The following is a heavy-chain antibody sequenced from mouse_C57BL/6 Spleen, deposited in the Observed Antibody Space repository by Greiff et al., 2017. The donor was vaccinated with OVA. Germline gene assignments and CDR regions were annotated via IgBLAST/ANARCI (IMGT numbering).Heavy chain of an antibody. CDR2: INPNNGGT. J-gene: IGHJ2*01. CDR3: ARALITTVVYFDD. D-gene: IGHD1-1*01. Sequence: EVKLQESGPELVKPGASVKMSCKASGYTFTDYNMHWVKQSHGQSLEWIGYINPNNGGTSYNQKFKGKATLTVNTSSSTAYMELRSLTSEDSAVYYCARALITTVVYFDDWGQGTTLTVSS. CDR1: GYTFTDYN. V-gene: IGHV1-22*01.